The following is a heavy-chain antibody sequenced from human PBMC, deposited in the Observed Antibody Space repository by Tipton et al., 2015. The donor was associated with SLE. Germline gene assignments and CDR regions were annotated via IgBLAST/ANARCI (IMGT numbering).Heavy chain of an antibody. CDR2: IYYRGST. CDR1: GGSISSSSSY. J-gene: IGHJ4*02. V-gene: IGHV4-39*07. Sequence: TLSLTCTVSGGSISSSSSYWGWIRQPPGKGLEWIGSIYYRGSTYYNPSLKSRVTISVDTSKNQFSLKLSSVTAADTAVYYCARRVATAPPDYWGQGTLVTVSS. CDR3: ARRVATAPPDY. D-gene: IGHD5-12*01.